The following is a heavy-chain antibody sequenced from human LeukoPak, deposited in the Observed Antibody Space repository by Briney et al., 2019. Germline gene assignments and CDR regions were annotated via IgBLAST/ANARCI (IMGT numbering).Heavy chain of an antibody. J-gene: IGHJ4*02. V-gene: IGHV4-61*02. CDR3: ARGEDFERYYLAY. CDR1: GGSISSGSYY. D-gene: IGHD3-9*01. Sequence: SETLSLTCTVSGGSISSGSYYWSWIRQPAGKGLEWIGRIYTSGSTNYNPSLKSRVTISVDTSKNQFSLKLTSAIAADTAVYFCARGEDFERYYLAYWGQGTLVTVSS. CDR2: IYTSGST.